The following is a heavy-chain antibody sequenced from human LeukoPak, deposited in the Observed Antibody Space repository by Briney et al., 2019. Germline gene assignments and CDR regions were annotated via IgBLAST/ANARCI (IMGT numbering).Heavy chain of an antibody. CDR2: IHLSDSDT. CDR1: GYSFSNYW. D-gene: IGHD2-2*01. CDR3: ARKVGNWFDP. V-gene: IGHV5-51*01. Sequence: GESLKISCKASGYSFSNYWIGWVRQMSGKGLEWMGIIHLSDSDTRYSPSFQGQVTISADKSISTAYLQWSSLKASDTAMYYCARKVGNWFDPWGQGTLVTVSS. J-gene: IGHJ5*02.